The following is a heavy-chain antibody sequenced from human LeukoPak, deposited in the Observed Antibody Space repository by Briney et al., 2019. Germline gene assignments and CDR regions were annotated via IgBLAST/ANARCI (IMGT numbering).Heavy chain of an antibody. D-gene: IGHD4-17*01. J-gene: IGHJ3*02. V-gene: IGHV4-31*03. Sequence: SQTLSLTCTVSGGSISSGSYYWSWIRQHPGKGLEWIGYIYYSGSTYYNPSLKSRVTISVDTSKNQFSLKLSSVTAADTAVYYCARYGDYRWDAFDIWGQGTMVTVSS. CDR3: ARYGDYRWDAFDI. CDR1: GGSISSGSYY. CDR2: IYYSGST.